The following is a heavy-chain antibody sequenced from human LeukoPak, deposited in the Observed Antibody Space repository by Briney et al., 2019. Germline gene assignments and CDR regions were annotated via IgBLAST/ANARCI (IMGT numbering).Heavy chain of an antibody. Sequence: GGSLRLSCAASGFTFNSYEMNWVRQAPGKGLGWVSYISSSGSPIYYADSVEGRFTISRDNAKNSLYLQMSSLRAEDTAMYYCARVYSNYDPAAMDVWGQGTTVTVSS. CDR3: ARVYSNYDPAAMDV. J-gene: IGHJ6*02. CDR1: GFTFNSYE. CDR2: ISSSGSPI. V-gene: IGHV3-48*03. D-gene: IGHD4-11*01.